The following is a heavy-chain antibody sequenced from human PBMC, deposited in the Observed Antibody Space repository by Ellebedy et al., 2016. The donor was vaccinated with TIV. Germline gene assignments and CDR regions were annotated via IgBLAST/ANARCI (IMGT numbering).Heavy chain of an antibody. V-gene: IGHV5-10-1*01. CDR3: ARTYGDYISGYYYYYGMDV. CDR2: IDPSDSFT. D-gene: IGHD4-17*01. CDR1: GYSFSNYW. J-gene: IGHJ6*02. Sequence: GESLKISXTGSGYSFSNYWINWVRQQPGKGLEWMGRIDPSDSFTNSSPSFQGHVTFSADKSISTAYLQWSSLKASDTAMYYCARTYGDYISGYYYYYGMDVWGQGTTVTVSS.